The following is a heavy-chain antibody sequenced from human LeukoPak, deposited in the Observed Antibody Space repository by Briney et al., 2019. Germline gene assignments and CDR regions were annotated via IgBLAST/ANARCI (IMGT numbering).Heavy chain of an antibody. CDR3: ALDYYDSSGYKGAFDI. V-gene: IGHV3-43*01. CDR2: ISWDGGST. CDR1: GFTFDDYT. D-gene: IGHD3-22*01. Sequence: GGSLRLSCAASGFTFDDYTMHWVRQAPGKGLEWVSLISWDGGSTYYADSVKGRFTISRDNSKNSLYLQMNSLRTEDTALYYCALDYYDSSGYKGAFDIWGQGTMLTVSS. J-gene: IGHJ3*02.